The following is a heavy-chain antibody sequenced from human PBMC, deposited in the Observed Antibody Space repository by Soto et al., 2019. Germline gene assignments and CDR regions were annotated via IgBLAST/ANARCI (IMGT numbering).Heavy chain of an antibody. CDR1: GGSFSGGYYF. Sequence: QLQLRESGPGLVKPSETLSLTCTVSGGSFSGGYYFWAWIRQPPGKGLEWIGSMDHSGDTYYTPSVNSRVTISVDTSKNGSSLKLSSVTAADTAVYYCGTRVEDSRGYYYADSWGQGTLVTVSS. D-gene: IGHD3-22*01. J-gene: IGHJ5*01. CDR2: MDHSGDT. V-gene: IGHV4-39*01. CDR3: GTRVEDSRGYYYADS.